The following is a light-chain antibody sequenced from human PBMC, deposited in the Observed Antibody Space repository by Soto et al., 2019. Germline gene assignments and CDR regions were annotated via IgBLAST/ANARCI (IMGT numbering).Light chain of an antibody. CDR3: QQYHNWPSTWT. CDR1: QSVSSN. Sequence: EIVMTQSPATLSVSPGGRATLSCRASQSVSSNLAWYQQKPGQPPRLLIYGASTRATGIPARFSGSGSGTEFTLTISSLQSEDFAVYCCQQYHNWPSTWTFGPGTKVDIK. V-gene: IGKV3-15*01. CDR2: GAS. J-gene: IGKJ1*01.